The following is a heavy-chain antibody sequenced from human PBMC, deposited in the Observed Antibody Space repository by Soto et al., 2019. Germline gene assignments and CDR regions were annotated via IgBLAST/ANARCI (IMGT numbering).Heavy chain of an antibody. CDR1: GGSISSIRFS. J-gene: IGHJ4*02. V-gene: IGHV4-39*06. CDR3: ATSYGNAWYTY. D-gene: IGHD6-13*01. CDR2: IYYTGRT. Sequence: SETLSLTCTVSGGSISSIRFSWGWIRQPPGKGLEWIGGIYYTGRTSYNPSLKSRLTISVDMSKNQFTLKLTSVTVADTAVYYCATSYGNAWYTYWGQGTQVTVSS.